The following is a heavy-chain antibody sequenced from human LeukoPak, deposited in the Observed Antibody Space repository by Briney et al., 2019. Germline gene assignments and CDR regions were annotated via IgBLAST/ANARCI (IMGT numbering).Heavy chain of an antibody. V-gene: IGHV3-30*04. CDR3: ARDSVALHIVVVTAILSY. Sequence: GGSLRLYCAASGFTFSSYAMHWVRQAPGKGLEWGAVISYDGSNKYYADSVKGRFTISRDNSKNTLYLQMNSLRAEDTAVYYCARDSVALHIVVVTAILSYWGQGTLVTVSS. J-gene: IGHJ4*02. D-gene: IGHD2-21*02. CDR2: ISYDGSNK. CDR1: GFTFSSYA.